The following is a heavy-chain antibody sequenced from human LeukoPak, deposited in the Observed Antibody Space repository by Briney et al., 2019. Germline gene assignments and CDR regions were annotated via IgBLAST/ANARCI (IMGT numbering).Heavy chain of an antibody. CDR1: AASVTTYY. CDR3: GTADRVPRERYGMDV. CDR2: ISDSGST. V-gene: IGHV4-4*09. J-gene: IGHJ6*02. Sequence: ASETLSRTCTVSAASVTTYYWSWIRQRPGKGRKGMGYISDSGSTDYMPFLKSRATISVDTSKNQFSPKLSSVTAADTAVYYCGTADRVPRERYGMDVWGQGTTVTVSS. D-gene: IGHD3-10*01.